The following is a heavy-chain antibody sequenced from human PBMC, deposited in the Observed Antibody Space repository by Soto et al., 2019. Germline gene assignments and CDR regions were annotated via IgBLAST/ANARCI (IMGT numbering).Heavy chain of an antibody. CDR1: GFAFRSYA. CDR3: AKGILSATIGPYAMDV. J-gene: IGHJ6*02. D-gene: IGHD3-16*01. Sequence: GGSLRLSCEASGFAFRSYAMHWVRQAPGKGLEWVGVISYDGGNIYYADSVKGRFTISRDNSKNTLYVQVKSLRPEDTAVYYCAKGILSATIGPYAMDVWGQGTTVTVSS. CDR2: ISYDGGNI. V-gene: IGHV3-30*18.